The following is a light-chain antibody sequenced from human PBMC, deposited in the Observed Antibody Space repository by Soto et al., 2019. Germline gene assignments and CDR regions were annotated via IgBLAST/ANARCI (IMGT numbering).Light chain of an antibody. V-gene: IGKV1-5*01. CDR3: QQYYSYPLT. CDR1: QSIGDS. J-gene: IGKJ4*01. Sequence: DIQMTQSPSTLSASVGDRVTITCRASQSIGDSLAWYQQKPGKAPYLLISDVSSLERGVPSRFSGSGSGTEFTLTISSMQPDDFATFYCQQYYSYPLTFGGGTKVEIK. CDR2: DVS.